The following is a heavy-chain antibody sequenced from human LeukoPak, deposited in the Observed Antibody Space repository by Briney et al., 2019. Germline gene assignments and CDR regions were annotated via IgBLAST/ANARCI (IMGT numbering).Heavy chain of an antibody. CDR1: GYTFTSYG. J-gene: IGHJ4*02. D-gene: IGHD6-13*01. CDR2: ISAYNGNT. Sequence: ASVKVSCKASGYTFTSYGISWVRQAPGQGLEWMGWISAYNGNTNYAQKLQGRVTMTTDTSTSTVYMELRSLRSDDTAVYYCARAKGPIAAAGTPRRSVFDYWGQGTLVTVSS. V-gene: IGHV1-18*01. CDR3: ARAKGPIAAAGTPRRSVFDY.